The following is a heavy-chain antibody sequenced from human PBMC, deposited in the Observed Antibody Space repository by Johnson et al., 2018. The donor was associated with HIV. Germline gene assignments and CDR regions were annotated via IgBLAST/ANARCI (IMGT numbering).Heavy chain of an antibody. CDR1: GFTFSYYG. Sequence: QVQLVESGGSVVQPGGSLRLSCAAFGFTFSYYGMHWVRQAPGKGLEWVAFIRYDGDNKYYGDSVKGRFTISRDNSKDTLYLQMNGLRPEDTAVYYCAKDEAQTLASAGRDAFDFWGQGTAVTV. J-gene: IGHJ3*01. CDR3: AKDEAQTLASAGRDAFDF. CDR2: IRYDGDNK. V-gene: IGHV3-30*02. D-gene: IGHD6-13*01.